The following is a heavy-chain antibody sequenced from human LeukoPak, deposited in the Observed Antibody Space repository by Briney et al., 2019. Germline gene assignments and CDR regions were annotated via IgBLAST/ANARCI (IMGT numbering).Heavy chain of an antibody. V-gene: IGHV3-23*01. J-gene: IGHJ4*02. CDR2: ISGSGGST. CDR3: AKDRETYSGSFLYFDY. CDR1: GFTFSSYA. Sequence: PGGSLRLSCAASGFTFSSYAMSWVRQAPGKGLEWVSAISGSGGSTYYADSVKGRFTISRDNSKNTLYLQTNSLRAEDTAVYYCAKDRETYSGSFLYFDYWGQGTLVTVSS. D-gene: IGHD1-26*01.